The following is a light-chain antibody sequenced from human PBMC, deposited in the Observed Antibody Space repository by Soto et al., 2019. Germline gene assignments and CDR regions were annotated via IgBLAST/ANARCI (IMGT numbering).Light chain of an antibody. CDR3: QQYNSYPVT. CDR1: QSISSW. J-gene: IGKJ1*01. CDR2: DAS. Sequence: DIQMTQSPSTLSASVGDRVNITCRASQSISSWWAWYQQKPGKAPKLLIYDASSLESGVPSRFSGSGSGTEFTLTISSLQPDDFATYYCQQYNSYPVTFGQGTKVDIK. V-gene: IGKV1-5*01.